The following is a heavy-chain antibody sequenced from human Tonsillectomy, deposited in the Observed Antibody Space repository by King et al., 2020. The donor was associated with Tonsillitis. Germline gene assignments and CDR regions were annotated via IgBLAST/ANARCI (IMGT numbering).Heavy chain of an antibody. D-gene: IGHD7-27*01. CDR1: GFTFSSYW. J-gene: IGHJ2*01. V-gene: IGHV3-7*01. CDR2: IKQDGSEK. CDR3: ARDWAELGSYWYFDL. Sequence: VQLVESGGGLVQPGGSLRLSCAASGFTFSSYWMSWVRQAPGKGLEWVANIKQDGSEKYYVDSVKGRFTISRDHAKNSLYLQMNSLRAEDTAVYYCARDWAELGSYWYFDLWGRGTLVTVSS.